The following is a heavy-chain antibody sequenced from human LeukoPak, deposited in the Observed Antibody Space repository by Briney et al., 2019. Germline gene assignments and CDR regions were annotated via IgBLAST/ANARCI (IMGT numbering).Heavy chain of an antibody. J-gene: IGHJ4*02. CDR2: INPSGGST. Sequence: ASVKVSCKASGYTFRDYYLHWVRQAPGQGLEWMGVINPSGGSTRFAQKFQDRVTLTRDTSTSTVYMDLSSLRSDDTAMYYCAIYEVDYWGQGTLVTVSS. V-gene: IGHV1-46*01. CDR1: GYTFRDYY. D-gene: IGHD3-3*01. CDR3: AIYEVDY.